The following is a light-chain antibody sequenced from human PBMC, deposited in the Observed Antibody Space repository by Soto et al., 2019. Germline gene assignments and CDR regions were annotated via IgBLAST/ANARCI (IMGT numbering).Light chain of an antibody. J-gene: IGLJ1*01. CDR3: TSYTSSSTHV. V-gene: IGLV2-14*02. Sequence: QSALTQPASVSGAPGQSIAISCTGTSSDVGSYDIVSWYQQHPGKVPKLIMYDVTIRPSGVSDRFSGSKSGNTASLTISGLQAEDEADYYCTSYTSSSTHVFGTGTKVTVL. CDR2: DVT. CDR1: SSDVGSYDI.